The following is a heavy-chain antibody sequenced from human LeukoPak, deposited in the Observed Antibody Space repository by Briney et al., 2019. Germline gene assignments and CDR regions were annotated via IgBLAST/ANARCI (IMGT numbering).Heavy chain of an antibody. CDR2: ISEDGRRR. D-gene: IGHD3-16*01. J-gene: IGHJ5*02. V-gene: IGHV3-7*01. CDR3: ARDWGWAFDP. Sequence: GGYLRLSCVASGFSFSSRWMSWVRQAPGKGLEWVAHISEDGRRRDYVDSLRGRFTISRDNAKDSLFLELNSLRDEDTAVYYCARDWGWAFDPWGQGTLVTVFS. CDR1: GFSFSSRW.